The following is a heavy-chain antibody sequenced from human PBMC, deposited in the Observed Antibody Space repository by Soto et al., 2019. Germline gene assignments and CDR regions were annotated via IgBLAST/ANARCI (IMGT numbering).Heavy chain of an antibody. Sequence: SETLSLTCAVYGGSFSGYYWSWIRQPPGKGLEWIGEINHSGSTNYNPSLKSRVTISVDTSKNQFSLKLSSVTAADTAVYYCARLMGSSGWYYFDYYGMDVWGQGTTVTVSS. J-gene: IGHJ6*02. D-gene: IGHD6-19*01. CDR1: GGSFSGYY. V-gene: IGHV4-34*01. CDR3: ARLMGSSGWYYFDYYGMDV. CDR2: INHSGST.